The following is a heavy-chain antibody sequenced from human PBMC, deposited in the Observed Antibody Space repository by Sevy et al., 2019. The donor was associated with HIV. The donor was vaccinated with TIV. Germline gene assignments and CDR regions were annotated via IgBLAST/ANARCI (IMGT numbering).Heavy chain of an antibody. D-gene: IGHD1-26*01. CDR1: GGSVSSDTYY. CDR2: IYYSGTT. J-gene: IGHJ6*02. V-gene: IGHV4-61*01. Sequence: SETLSLTCTVSGGSVSSDTYYWSWIRQPPGKGLECIGYIYYSGTTNYNPSLKSRVTISVDTSKNQFSLKLTSVTAAETALYYCARVGGLTDYGMDVWGQGTTVTVSS. CDR3: ARVGGLTDYGMDV.